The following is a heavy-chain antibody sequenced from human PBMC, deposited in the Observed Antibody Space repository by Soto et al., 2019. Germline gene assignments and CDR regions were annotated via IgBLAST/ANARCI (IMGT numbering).Heavy chain of an antibody. Sequence: EVQLVESGGGLVEPGGSLRLSCAASGFTFTNVWMTWVRQAPGKGLEWVGRIKRKIDDGTTDYAAPVKGRFTISRDDSKNTLYLQMNSLKTEDTAVYYCTTDHYCSSTTCPGAFDMWGQGTMVTVSS. J-gene: IGHJ3*02. D-gene: IGHD2-2*01. CDR1: GFTFTNVW. CDR2: IKRKIDDGTT. CDR3: TTDHYCSSTTCPGAFDM. V-gene: IGHV3-15*01.